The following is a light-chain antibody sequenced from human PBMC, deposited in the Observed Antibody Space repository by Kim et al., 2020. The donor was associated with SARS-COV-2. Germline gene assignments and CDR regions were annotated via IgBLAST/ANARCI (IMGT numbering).Light chain of an antibody. Sequence: QPVLTQSPSASASLGASVKLTCTLSSGHSSYAIAWHQQQPEKGPRYLMKLNSDGSHSKGDGIPDRFSDSSSGAERYLTISSLQPEDEADYYCQTWGTGIWVFGTGTKVTVL. CDR2: LNSDGSH. CDR3: QTWGTGIWV. V-gene: IGLV4-69*01. J-gene: IGLJ1*01. CDR1: SGHSSYA.